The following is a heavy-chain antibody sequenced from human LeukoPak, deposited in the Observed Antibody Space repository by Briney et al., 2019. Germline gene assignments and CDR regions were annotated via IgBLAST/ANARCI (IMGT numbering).Heavy chain of an antibody. Sequence: ASVKVSCKASGGTFSSYAISWVRQAPGQGLEWMGGIIPIFGTANYAQKFQGRVTITADESTSTAYMELSSLRAEDTAVYYCAKDRLEWLLSSDYWGQGTLVTVSS. J-gene: IGHJ4*02. CDR2: IIPIFGTA. CDR3: AKDRLEWLLSSDY. V-gene: IGHV1-69*13. CDR1: GGTFSSYA. D-gene: IGHD3-3*01.